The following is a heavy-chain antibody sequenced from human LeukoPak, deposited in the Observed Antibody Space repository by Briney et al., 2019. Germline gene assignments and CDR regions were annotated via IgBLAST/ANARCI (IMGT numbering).Heavy chain of an antibody. CDR3: AKDAYLDY. V-gene: IGHV3-30*18. Sequence: GGSLGLSCAASGFTFSSYGMHWVRQAPGKGLEWVAVISYDGSNKYYADSVKGRFTISRDNSKNTLYLQMNSLRAEDTAVYYCAKDAYLDYWGQGTLVTVSS. CDR1: GFTFSSYG. CDR2: ISYDGSNK. J-gene: IGHJ4*02.